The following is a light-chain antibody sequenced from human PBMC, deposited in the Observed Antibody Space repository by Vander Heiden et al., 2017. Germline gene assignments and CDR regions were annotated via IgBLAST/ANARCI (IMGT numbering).Light chain of an antibody. J-gene: IGLJ1*01. V-gene: IGLV1-40*01. CDR2: VNN. CDR3: QSYDSSLSGYV. CDR1: SSDIGAGYD. Sequence: QSVLTQPPSVSGAPGQRVTISCTGSSSDIGAGYDVHWYQQLPGTAPKLLIYVNNRRPSGVPDRFSGSKSATSASLAINGLQAEDEADYYCQSYDSSLSGYVFGTGTKVTVL.